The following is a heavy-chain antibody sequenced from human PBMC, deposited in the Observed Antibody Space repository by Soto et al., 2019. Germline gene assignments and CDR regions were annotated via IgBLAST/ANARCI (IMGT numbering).Heavy chain of an antibody. CDR1: GYSISSGYY. J-gene: IGHJ6*02. D-gene: IGHD6-6*01. Sequence: SETLSLTCAVSGYSISSGYYWGWIRQPPGKGLEWIGSIYHSGSTYYNPSLKSRVTISVDTSKNQLSLKLSSVTAADTAVYYCARGGGIAARRGSFGDYHYYGMDVWGQGTTVTVSS. V-gene: IGHV4-38-2*01. CDR2: IYHSGST. CDR3: ARGGGIAARRGSFGDYHYYGMDV.